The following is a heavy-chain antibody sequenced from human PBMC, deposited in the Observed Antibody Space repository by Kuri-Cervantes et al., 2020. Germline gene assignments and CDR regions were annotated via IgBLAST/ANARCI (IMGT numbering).Heavy chain of an antibody. Sequence: GGSLRLSCAASGFTFSSYWMSWVRQAPGKGLVWVSRINSDGSSTSYADSVKGRFTISRDNAKNTLYLQMNSLRAEDTAVYYCASVLRSIDAFDIWGQGTMVTVSS. CDR2: INSDGSST. CDR1: GFTFSSYW. CDR3: ASVLRSIDAFDI. J-gene: IGHJ3*02. V-gene: IGHV3-74*01. D-gene: IGHD5/OR15-5a*01.